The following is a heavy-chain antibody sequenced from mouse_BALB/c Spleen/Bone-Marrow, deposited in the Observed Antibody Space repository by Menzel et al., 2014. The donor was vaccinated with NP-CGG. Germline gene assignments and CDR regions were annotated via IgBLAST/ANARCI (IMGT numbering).Heavy chain of an antibody. CDR3: ARDLLWSY. Sequence: ESGPGLVKPSQSLSLTCSVTGYPIXSGYYWNWIRQFPGNKLEWMGYISYDGSNNYNPSLKNRISITRDTSKNQFFLKLNSVTTEDTATYYCARDLLWSYWGQGTSVTVSS. J-gene: IGHJ4*01. CDR2: ISYDGSN. CDR1: GYPIXSGYY. V-gene: IGHV3-6*02. D-gene: IGHD2-1*01.